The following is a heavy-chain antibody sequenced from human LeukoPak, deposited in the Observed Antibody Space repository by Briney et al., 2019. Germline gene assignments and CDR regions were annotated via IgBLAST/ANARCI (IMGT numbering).Heavy chain of an antibody. D-gene: IGHD3-3*01. CDR1: GGSINSSSYY. CDR2: IYYRGST. Sequence: SETLSLTCTVSGGSINSSSYYWGWIRQPPGKGLEWIGSIYYRGSTYYNSSLKSRVTISVDTSKNQFSLKLSSVTAADTAVYYCARSPQWLLSSSNWFDPWGQGTLVTVSS. V-gene: IGHV4-39*01. J-gene: IGHJ5*02. CDR3: ARSPQWLLSSSNWFDP.